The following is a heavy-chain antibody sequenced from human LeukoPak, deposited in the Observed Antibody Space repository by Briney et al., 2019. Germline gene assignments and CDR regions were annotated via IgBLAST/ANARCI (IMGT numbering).Heavy chain of an antibody. V-gene: IGHV4-61*09. J-gene: IGHJ5*02. CDR1: GGSISSPDYY. Sequence: SQTLSLTCSVSGGSISSPDYYWSWFRQPAGKGLEWIGHISSSGSTNYNPSLNSRVTISVDTSKNQFSLKLTSVTAADTAVYFCARGGYYGSGNDFRFDPWGQGTLVTVSS. D-gene: IGHD3-10*01. CDR3: ARGGYYGSGNDFRFDP. CDR2: ISSSGST.